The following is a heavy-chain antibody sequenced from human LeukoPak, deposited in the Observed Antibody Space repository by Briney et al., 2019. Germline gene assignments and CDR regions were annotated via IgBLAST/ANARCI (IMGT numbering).Heavy chain of an antibody. Sequence: GGSLRLSCVASGFTFSDHAMTWVRQTPGKGLEWVSDISATSDTTHYADSVKGRFTTSRDNSKNTLYLQMNSLRDDDTAVYYCARDPSVKMIVMVITYFDFWGKGTLVTVSS. J-gene: IGHJ4*02. CDR3: ARDPSVKMIVMVITYFDF. CDR2: ISATSDTT. V-gene: IGHV3-23*01. D-gene: IGHD3-22*01. CDR1: GFTFSDHA.